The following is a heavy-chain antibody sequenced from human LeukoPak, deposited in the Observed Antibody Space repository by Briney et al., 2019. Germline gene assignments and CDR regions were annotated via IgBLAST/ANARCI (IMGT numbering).Heavy chain of an antibody. D-gene: IGHD3-16*02. CDR3: ARLRLGELSLDAFDI. V-gene: IGHV3-21*01. Sequence: GGSLRLSCAASGFTFSSYSMNWVRQAPGKGLEWVSSISSSSSYIYYADSVKGRFTISRDNAKNSLYLQMNSLRAEDTAVYYCARLRLGELSLDAFDIWGQGTMVTVSS. CDR1: GFTFSSYS. CDR2: ISSSSSYI. J-gene: IGHJ3*02.